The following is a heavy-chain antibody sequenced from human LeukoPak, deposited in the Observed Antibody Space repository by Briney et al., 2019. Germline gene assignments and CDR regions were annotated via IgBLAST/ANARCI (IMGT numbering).Heavy chain of an antibody. V-gene: IGHV4-4*02. CDR3: AGLVGRYSSGLYYYYFDY. D-gene: IGHD3-22*01. Sequence: GSLRLSCAASGFTFSSYWMSWVRQPPGKGLEWIGEMYLSGTTHSNPSVKSRVTISIDKSKNQFFLNLSSVTAADTAVYYCAGLVGRYSSGLYYYYFDYWGQGTPVTVSS. CDR2: MYLSGTT. J-gene: IGHJ4*02. CDR1: GFTFSSYW.